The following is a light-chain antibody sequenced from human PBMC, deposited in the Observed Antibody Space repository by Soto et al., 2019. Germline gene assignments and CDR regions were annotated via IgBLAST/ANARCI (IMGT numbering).Light chain of an antibody. V-gene: IGKV3-20*01. CDR3: QQYGSSPTIT. CDR1: QSVSNY. Sequence: EIVLTQSPSTLSLSPGERATLSCRASQSVSNYLAWYQQKSGQAPRLLIYGASSMDSGVPDRFSGSGSGTDFTLSISRLEPEDFAVYYCQQYGSSPTITFGQGTKLEI. CDR2: GAS. J-gene: IGKJ2*01.